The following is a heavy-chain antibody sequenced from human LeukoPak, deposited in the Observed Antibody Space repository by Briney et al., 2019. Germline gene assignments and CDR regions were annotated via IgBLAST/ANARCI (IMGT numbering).Heavy chain of an antibody. Sequence: GGSLRLSCAASGFTFSSYAMRWVRQAPGKGLEWVSAISGSGGSTYYADSVKGRFTISRDNSKNTLYLQMNSLRAEDTAVYYCAKPRGVTMIVVVIHPIPKEAFDIWGQGTMVTVSS. J-gene: IGHJ3*02. CDR1: GFTFSSYA. V-gene: IGHV3-23*01. D-gene: IGHD3-22*01. CDR2: ISGSGGST. CDR3: AKPRGVTMIVVVIHPIPKEAFDI.